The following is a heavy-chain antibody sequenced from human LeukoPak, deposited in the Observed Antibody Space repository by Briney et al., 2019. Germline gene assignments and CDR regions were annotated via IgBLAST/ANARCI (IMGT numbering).Heavy chain of an antibody. CDR3: ARGQGGSGSGSYYFDY. Sequence: GASVKVSCKASGYTFTSDDINWVGQATGQGLEWMGWINPYSGNTGYARRFQGRVTMTKNTSISTVHMELSSLRSEDTAVYFCARGQGGSGSGSYYFDYWGQGTPVTVSS. CDR2: INPYSGNT. CDR1: GYTFTSDD. J-gene: IGHJ4*02. D-gene: IGHD3-10*01. V-gene: IGHV1-8*01.